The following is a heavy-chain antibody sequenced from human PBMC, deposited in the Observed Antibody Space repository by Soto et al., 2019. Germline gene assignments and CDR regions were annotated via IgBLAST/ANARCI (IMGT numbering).Heavy chain of an antibody. Sequence: PSETLSLTCAVYGASFSGYSWSWIRQPPGKGLEWIGDIDHDGSTSYNSSLNSRVTISIDTSKNQFSLNLNSVTAADTAVYYCARVGANPSDYWGPGTLVTVSS. CDR1: GASFSGYS. CDR2: IDHDGST. V-gene: IGHV4-34*01. D-gene: IGHD1-26*01. CDR3: ARVGANPSDY. J-gene: IGHJ4*02.